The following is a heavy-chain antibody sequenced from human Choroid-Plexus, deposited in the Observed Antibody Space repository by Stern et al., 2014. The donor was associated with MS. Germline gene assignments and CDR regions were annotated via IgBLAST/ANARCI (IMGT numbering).Heavy chain of an antibody. CDR1: GFTFGRCA. Sequence: VQLVESGGGVVQPGRPLRLSCVASGFTFGRCAMHWVRQAPGKGLAWVAGFTYGGSNKYYADSVKGRFTISRDNSQNTLYMQMSSLRPEDTAVYYCAKDRHYLTYFFDHWGQGSLVTVSS. D-gene: IGHD2/OR15-2a*01. V-gene: IGHV3-30*18. J-gene: IGHJ5*02. CDR3: AKDRHYLTYFFDH. CDR2: FTYGGSNK.